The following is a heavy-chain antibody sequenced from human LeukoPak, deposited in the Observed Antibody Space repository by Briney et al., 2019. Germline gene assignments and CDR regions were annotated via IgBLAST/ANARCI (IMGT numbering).Heavy chain of an antibody. CDR3: ARVEIRVTQIWGAFDI. D-gene: IGHD2-21*02. CDR1: GFSFGTYT. V-gene: IGHV3-48*02. Sequence: GGSLRLSCAASGFSFGTYTMSWVRQAPGKGLEWLSYITSGSITIDYADSVKGRFTVSRDNPKNSLYLQMNSLRDEDTAVYYCARVEIRVTQIWGAFDIWGQGTMVTVSS. CDR2: ITSGSITI. J-gene: IGHJ3*02.